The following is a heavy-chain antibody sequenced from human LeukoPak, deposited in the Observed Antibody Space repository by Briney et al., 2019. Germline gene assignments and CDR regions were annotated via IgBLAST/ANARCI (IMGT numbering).Heavy chain of an antibody. CDR2: IYYSGST. V-gene: IGHV4-59*01. Sequence: PSETLSLTCAVYGGSFSGYYWSWIRQPPGKGLEWIGYIYYSGSTNYNPSLKSRVTISVDTSKNQFSLKLSSVTAADTAVYYCARGGQWLVWSKYYFDYWGQGTLVTVSS. D-gene: IGHD6-19*01. CDR3: ARGGQWLVWSKYYFDY. J-gene: IGHJ4*02. CDR1: GGSFSGYY.